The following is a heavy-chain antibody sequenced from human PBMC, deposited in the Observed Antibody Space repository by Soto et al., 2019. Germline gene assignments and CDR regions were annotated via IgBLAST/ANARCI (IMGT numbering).Heavy chain of an antibody. D-gene: IGHD3-3*01. V-gene: IGHV1-46*03. CDR1: GYTFTSYY. Sequence: ASVKVSCKASGYTFTSYYMHWVRQAPGQGLEWMGIINPSGGSTSYAQKFQGRVTMTRDTSTSTVYMELSSLRSEDTAVYYCARDSVMVRVVIKPIAYSGQATLVTVSS. J-gene: IGHJ4*02. CDR3: ARDSVMVRVVIKPIAY. CDR2: INPSGGST.